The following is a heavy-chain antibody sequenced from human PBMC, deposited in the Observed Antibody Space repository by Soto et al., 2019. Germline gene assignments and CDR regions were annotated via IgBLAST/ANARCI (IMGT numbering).Heavy chain of an antibody. CDR1: GGSFSGYY. CDR2: INHSGST. Sequence: PSETLSLTCAVYGGSFSGYYWSWIRQPPGKWPEWIGEINHSGSTNYNPSLTSRVTISVDTSKNQFSLKLSSVTAADTAVYYCARSFTWYYYGSGSYYPSIRWFDPWGQGTLVTVSS. D-gene: IGHD3-10*01. V-gene: IGHV4-34*01. CDR3: ARSFTWYYYGSGSYYPSIRWFDP. J-gene: IGHJ5*02.